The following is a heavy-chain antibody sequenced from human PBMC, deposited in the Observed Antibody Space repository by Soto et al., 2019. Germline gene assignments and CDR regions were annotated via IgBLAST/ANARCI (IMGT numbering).Heavy chain of an antibody. J-gene: IGHJ6*02. D-gene: IGHD6-6*01. CDR3: TTGSSSWGYYYYGMDV. CDR2: IKQDGTEK. CDR1: GFTFSTYW. V-gene: IGHV3-7*03. Sequence: VGSLRLSCAASGFTFSTYWMSWVRRAPGKGLEWVANIKQDGTEKYYVDSVKGRFTISRDNAKNSLSLQMNSLRAEDTAVYYCTTGSSSWGYYYYGMDVCGQRTTVTVSS.